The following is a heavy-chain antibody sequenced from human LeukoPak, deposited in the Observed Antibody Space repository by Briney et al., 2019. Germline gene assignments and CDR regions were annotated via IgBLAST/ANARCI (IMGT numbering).Heavy chain of an antibody. J-gene: IGHJ2*01. Sequence: GGSLRLSCEASGFTFSNAWIGWVRQMPGKGLEWMGIIYPGDSDTRYSPSFQGQVTISADKSISTAYLQWSSLKASDTAMYYCARLYSNYGFGSGYFDLWAVAPWSLSPQ. V-gene: IGHV5-51*01. D-gene: IGHD4-11*01. CDR3: ARLYSNYGFGSGYFDL. CDR2: IYPGDSDT. CDR1: GFTFSNAW.